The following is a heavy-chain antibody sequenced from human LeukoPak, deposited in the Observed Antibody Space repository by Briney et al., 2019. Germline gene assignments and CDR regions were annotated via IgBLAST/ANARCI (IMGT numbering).Heavy chain of an antibody. D-gene: IGHD4-17*01. V-gene: IGHV3-66*02. CDR1: GFTVSSNF. J-gene: IGHJ4*02. Sequence: PGGSLRLSCAASGFTVSSNFMSWFRQAPGKGLEWVSIIYSGGTTYYADSGKGRFTISRDNSKNTLYLQMNNLRTEDTAVYYCARGLSTVTQIMTYWGQGTLVTVSS. CDR2: IYSGGTT. CDR3: ARGLSTVTQIMTY.